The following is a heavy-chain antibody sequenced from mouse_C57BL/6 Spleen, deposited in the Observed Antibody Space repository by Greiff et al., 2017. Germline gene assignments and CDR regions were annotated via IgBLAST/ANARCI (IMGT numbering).Heavy chain of an antibody. J-gene: IGHJ4*01. CDR3: ARRGQGSMDY. CDR2: IYPGSGST. CDR1: GYTFTSYW. Sequence: QVHVKQSGAELVKPGASVKMSCKASGYTFTSYWITWVKQRPGQGLEWIGDIYPGSGSTNYNEKFKSKATLTVDTSSSTAYMQLSSLTSEDSAVYYCARRGQGSMDYWGQGTSVTVSS. V-gene: IGHV1-55*01. D-gene: IGHD3-2*02.